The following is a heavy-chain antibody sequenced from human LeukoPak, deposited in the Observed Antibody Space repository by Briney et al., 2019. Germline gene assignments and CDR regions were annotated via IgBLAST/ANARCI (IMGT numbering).Heavy chain of an antibody. V-gene: IGHV4-59*01. CDR1: GGSISSYY. Sequence: SETLSLTCTVSGGSISSYYWSWIRQPPGKGLERIGYIYYSGSTNYNPSLKSRVTISVDTSKNQFSLKLSSVTAADTAVYYCAREDTAKDAFDIWGQGTMVTVSP. CDR3: AREDTAKDAFDI. CDR2: IYYSGST. J-gene: IGHJ3*02. D-gene: IGHD5-18*01.